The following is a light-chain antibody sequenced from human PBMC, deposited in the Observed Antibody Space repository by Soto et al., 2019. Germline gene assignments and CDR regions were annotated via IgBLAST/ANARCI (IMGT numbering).Light chain of an antibody. V-gene: IGLV2-8*01. Sequence: QSFLTQPPSASASPGQSVTISCTGTKNDIGVYDFVSWYQHHPGKAPRLIIYEVVQRPSGVPDRFSGSKSGNTASLTVSGLQAADEADYFCKSYAGSNTYVFGSGTKVTVL. CDR3: KSYAGSNTYV. CDR2: EVV. CDR1: KNDIGVYDF. J-gene: IGLJ1*01.